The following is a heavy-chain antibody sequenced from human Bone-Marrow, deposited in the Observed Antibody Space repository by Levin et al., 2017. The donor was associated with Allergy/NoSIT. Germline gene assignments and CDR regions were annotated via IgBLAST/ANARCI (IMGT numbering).Heavy chain of an antibody. CDR3: AREDWVFDH. Sequence: PGGSLRLSCVASGFTFTSFAMSWVRQVPGKGLEWVSAISGSGASTHYADSVKGRFTISRDNSKNTLYLQVNSLRAEDTAIYYCAREDWVFDHWGQGTLVTVSS. D-gene: IGHD3-9*01. V-gene: IGHV3-23*01. J-gene: IGHJ4*02. CDR2: ISGSGAST. CDR1: GFTFTSFA.